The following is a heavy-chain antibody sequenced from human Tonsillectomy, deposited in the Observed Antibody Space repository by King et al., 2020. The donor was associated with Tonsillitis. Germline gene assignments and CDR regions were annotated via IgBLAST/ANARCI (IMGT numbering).Heavy chain of an antibody. D-gene: IGHD6-13*01. V-gene: IGHV1-46*01. CDR1: GYTFTSYY. Sequence: QLVQSGAEVKKPGASVKVSCKASGYTFTSYYMHWVRQAPGQGLEWMGIINPSGGSTSYAQKFQGRVTMTRDTSTSTVYMELSSLRSEDTAVYYCARDLSRRIAAAGTHWFDPWGQGTLVTVSS. CDR3: ARDLSRRIAAAGTHWFDP. J-gene: IGHJ5*02. CDR2: INPSGGST.